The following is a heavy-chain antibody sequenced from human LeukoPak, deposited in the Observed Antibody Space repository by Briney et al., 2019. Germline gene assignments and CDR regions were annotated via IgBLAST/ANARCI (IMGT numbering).Heavy chain of an antibody. CDR2: ICGRGKTK. CDR3: ARALGVPAPFHI. V-gene: IGHV3-48*03. J-gene: IGHJ3*02. D-gene: IGHD2-2*01. Sequence: GGSLRLSCAASGFTFSGYEMNWVHQAPGKGLEWISYICGRGKTKYYADSVKGRFTISRDDAKNFLYLQMNSLRAQETAMYYCARALGVPAPFHIWGQGTMVTVSS. CDR1: GFTFSGYE.